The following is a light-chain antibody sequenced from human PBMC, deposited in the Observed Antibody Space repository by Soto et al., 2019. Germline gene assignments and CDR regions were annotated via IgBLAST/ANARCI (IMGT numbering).Light chain of an antibody. Sequence: QSVLTQPPSASGTPGQRVTISCSGSSSNIGSNYVYWYQQLPGTAPKLLIYRNNQRPSGVPDRFSGSKSGTSASLAISGLRSEDEADYYCAAWDDSLSAFYVFGTGPKVTVL. CDR1: SSNIGSNY. CDR2: RNN. CDR3: AAWDDSLSAFYV. J-gene: IGLJ1*01. V-gene: IGLV1-47*01.